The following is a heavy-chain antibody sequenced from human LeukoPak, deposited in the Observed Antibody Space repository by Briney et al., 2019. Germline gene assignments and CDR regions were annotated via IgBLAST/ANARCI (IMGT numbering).Heavy chain of an antibody. J-gene: IGHJ6*01. V-gene: IGHV1-69*06. CDR1: GGTFSSYA. Sequence: GSSVKVSCKASGGTFSSYAISWVRQAPGEGLEWMGGIITIFGTANYAQKFQGRVTITADNSTSTAYMDLSSRRSEDTAVEYCARGSGYDSYGMDVLGKGATVTVCS. D-gene: IGHD1-26*01. CDR2: IITIFGTA. CDR3: ARGSGYDSYGMDV.